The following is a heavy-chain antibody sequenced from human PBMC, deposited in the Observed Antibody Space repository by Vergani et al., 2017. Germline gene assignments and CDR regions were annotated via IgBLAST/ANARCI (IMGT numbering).Heavy chain of an antibody. CDR1: GFTFSTYA. D-gene: IGHD2-15*01. Sequence: QVQLVESGGGVVQPGRSLRLSCTSSGFTFSTYAMHWVRQAPGKGLEWVAIIYYDGSKKYYADSVKGRFTISRDNSRNTLDLLMSSLRAEDTAIYYCVREGSYCGSATCRNPSYVYYYHMHVWGEGTTVTVCS. J-gene: IGHJ6*03. CDR2: IYYDGSKK. V-gene: IGHV3-33*01. CDR3: VREGSYCGSATCRNPSYVYYYHMHV.